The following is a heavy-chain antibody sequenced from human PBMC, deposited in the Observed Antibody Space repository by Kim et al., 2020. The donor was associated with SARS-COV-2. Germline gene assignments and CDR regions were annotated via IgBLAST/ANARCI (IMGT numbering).Heavy chain of an antibody. V-gene: IGHV1-69*04. J-gene: IGHJ3*02. D-gene: IGHD3-22*01. CDR1: GGTFSSDA. CDR3: ARGRSRYYDSSGEDGAFDI. Sequence: SVKVSCKASGGTFSSDAITWVRQAPGQGLEWMGRIIPIFGIANYAQKFQDRVTITADKSTSTAYMELSSLRSEDTAVYYCARGRSRYYDSSGEDGAFDIWGQGTMVTVSS. CDR2: IIPIFGIA.